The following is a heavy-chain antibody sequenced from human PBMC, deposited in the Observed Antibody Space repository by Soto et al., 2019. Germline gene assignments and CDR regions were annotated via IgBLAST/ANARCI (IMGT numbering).Heavy chain of an antibody. D-gene: IGHD6-6*01. CDR2: ISGSGGST. J-gene: IGHJ3*02. CDR1: GFTFSSYA. V-gene: IGHV3-23*01. CDR3: ANPSSSVDAFDI. Sequence: GGSLRLSCAASGFTFSSYAMSWVRQAPGKGLEWVSAISGSGGSTYYADSVKGRFTISRDNSKNTLYLQMNSLRAEDTAVYYCANPSSSVDAFDIWVQGTMVTVSS.